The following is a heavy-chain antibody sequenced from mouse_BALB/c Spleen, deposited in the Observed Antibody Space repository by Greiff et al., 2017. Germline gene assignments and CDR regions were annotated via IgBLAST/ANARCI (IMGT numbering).Heavy chain of an antibody. J-gene: IGHJ4*01. V-gene: IGHV5-15*02. CDR2: ISNLAYSI. CDR3: ARGGSSYGAMDY. Sequence: EVQVVEFGGGLVQPGGSRKLSCAASGFTFSDYGMAWVRQAPGKGPEWVAFISNLAYSIYYADTVTGRFTISRENAKNTLYLEMSSLRSEDTAMYYCARGGSSYGAMDYWGQGTSVTVSS. CDR1: GFTFSDYG. D-gene: IGHD1-1*01.